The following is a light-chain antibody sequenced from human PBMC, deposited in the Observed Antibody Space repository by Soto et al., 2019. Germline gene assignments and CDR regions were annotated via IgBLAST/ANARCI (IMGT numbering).Light chain of an antibody. V-gene: IGKV3-11*01. CDR3: HQRNCWQVA. J-gene: IGKJ5*01. Sequence: EVVLTQSPLTLSLSPGERATLSCRAIQCVSSYLAWYQPKPGQAPRLLIYDVSNRATGIPARLSGRGSATTFTLTISGLGLEDFAVYVRHQRNCWQVALGRGARREIK. CDR2: DVS. CDR1: QCVSSY.